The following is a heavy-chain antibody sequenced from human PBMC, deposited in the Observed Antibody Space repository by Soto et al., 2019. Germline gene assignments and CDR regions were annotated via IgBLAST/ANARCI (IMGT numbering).Heavy chain of an antibody. J-gene: IGHJ4*02. CDR1: GYTFTSYG. CDR2: ISAYNGNT. Sequence: ASVKVSFKASGYTFTSYGISWVRQAPGQGLEWMGWISAYNGNTNYAQKLQGRVTMTTDTSTSTAYMELRSLRSDDTAVYYCARWQWLDRSFDHWGQGTLVTVSS. CDR3: ARWQWLDRSFDH. D-gene: IGHD6-19*01. V-gene: IGHV1-18*01.